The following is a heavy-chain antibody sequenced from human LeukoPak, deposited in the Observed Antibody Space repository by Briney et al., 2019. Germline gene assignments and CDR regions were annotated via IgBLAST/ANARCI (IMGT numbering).Heavy chain of an antibody. CDR1: GCTFTDYY. CDR3: ARRYCSSTSCYYFDY. Sequence: GASLKVSCKASGCTFTDYYMHWVRQAPGQGLEWMGWINANRGGANYAQRFQGRVTMTRDTSITTAYMELSRLKSDDTAVYYCARRYCSSTSCYYFDYWGQGTLVTVSS. CDR2: INANRGGA. V-gene: IGHV1-2*02. D-gene: IGHD2-2*01. J-gene: IGHJ4*02.